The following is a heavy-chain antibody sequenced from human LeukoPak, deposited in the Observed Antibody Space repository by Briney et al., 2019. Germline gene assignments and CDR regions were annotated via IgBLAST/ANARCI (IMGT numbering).Heavy chain of an antibody. CDR3: AREVATVTTIDY. D-gene: IGHD4-17*01. V-gene: IGHV4-59*12. CDR2: IYYSGST. J-gene: IGHJ4*02. Sequence: SETLSLTCTVSGGSISSYYWSWIRQPPGKGLEWIGYIYYSGSTNYNPSLKSRVTISVDTSKNQFSLKLSSVTAADTAVYYCAREVATVTTIDYWGQGTLVTVSS. CDR1: GGSISSYY.